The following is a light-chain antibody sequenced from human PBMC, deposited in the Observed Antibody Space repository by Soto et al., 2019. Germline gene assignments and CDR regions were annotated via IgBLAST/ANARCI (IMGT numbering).Light chain of an antibody. Sequence: DIQMTQSPSTLSASVGDRVTITCRASQSISSWLAWYQQKPGKAPKLLIYDASSLESGVPSRFSGSGSGTEFTLTISSLQPDDFATYYCQQYNSYSSYTFGQVTMLEIK. J-gene: IGKJ2*01. CDR2: DAS. CDR1: QSISSW. CDR3: QQYNSYSSYT. V-gene: IGKV1-5*01.